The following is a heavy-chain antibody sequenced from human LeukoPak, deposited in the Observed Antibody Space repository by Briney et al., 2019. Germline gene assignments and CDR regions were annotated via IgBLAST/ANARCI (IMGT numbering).Heavy chain of an antibody. J-gene: IGHJ5*02. V-gene: IGHV4-4*09. CDR2: IYTSGST. D-gene: IGHD6-19*01. CDR3: ARRVQWLAYNWFDP. Sequence: PSETLSLTCTVSGGSISSYYWSWIRQPPGKGLEGIGYIYTSGSTNYNPSLKSRVTISVDTSKNQFSLKLSSVTAADTAVYYCARRVQWLAYNWFDPWGQGTLVTVSS. CDR1: GGSISSYY.